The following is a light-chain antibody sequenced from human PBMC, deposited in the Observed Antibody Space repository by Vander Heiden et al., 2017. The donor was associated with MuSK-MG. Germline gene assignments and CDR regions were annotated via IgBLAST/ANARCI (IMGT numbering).Light chain of an antibody. CDR1: QSVSSY. CDR2: DAA. Sequence: IVLTQSPATLSLSPGERATLSCRASQSVSSYLAWYQQKPGQAPRLLIYDAANRATGIPARFSGSGSGTDFTLTISSLEPEDFAVYYCQQRSNWAWTFGQGTKVXIK. CDR3: QQRSNWAWT. J-gene: IGKJ1*01. V-gene: IGKV3-11*01.